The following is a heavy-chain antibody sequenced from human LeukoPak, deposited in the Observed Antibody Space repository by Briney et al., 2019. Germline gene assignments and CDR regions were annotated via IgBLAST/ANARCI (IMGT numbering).Heavy chain of an antibody. V-gene: IGHV3-74*01. Sequence: GGSLRLSCAASGFAFSSYWMHWVRQVPGKGLVWVARINPGGSSITYADSVKGRFTISRDNAKNTLYLQMDSLRAEGTGVYYCARSNQADDYWGQGTLVTVSS. CDR3: ARSNQADDY. CDR2: INPGGSSI. J-gene: IGHJ4*02. CDR1: GFAFSSYW. D-gene: IGHD1-14*01.